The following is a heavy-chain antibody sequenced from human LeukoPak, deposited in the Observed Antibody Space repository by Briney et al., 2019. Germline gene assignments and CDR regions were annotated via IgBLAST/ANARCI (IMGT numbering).Heavy chain of an antibody. CDR3: ARSYCSSASCYSGNY. D-gene: IGHD2-2*02. CDR1: GFTFSSYA. Sequence: GGSLRLSCAASGFTFSSYAMSWVRQAPGKGLEWVSRINSGGSSTCYADSVKGRFTISRDNAKNMLYLQMNSLRAEDTAVYYCARSYCSSASCYSGNYWGQGTLVSVSS. J-gene: IGHJ4*02. CDR2: INSGGSST. V-gene: IGHV3-74*01.